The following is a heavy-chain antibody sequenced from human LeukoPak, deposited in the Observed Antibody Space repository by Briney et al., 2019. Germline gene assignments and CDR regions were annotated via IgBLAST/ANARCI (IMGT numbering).Heavy chain of an antibody. D-gene: IGHD6-13*01. J-gene: IGHJ5*02. CDR3: ARGPAAVHP. CDR1: GYSLTNHY. V-gene: IGHV4-34*12. CDR2: VLHTGST. Sequence: PSETLSLTCAVHGYSLTNHYWIWIRQPPGKGLKWIAEVLHTGSTNCNPSFKSRVTVSVDTSKNQFFLNLTSVTAADTAVYYCARGPAAVHPWGRGILVTVSS.